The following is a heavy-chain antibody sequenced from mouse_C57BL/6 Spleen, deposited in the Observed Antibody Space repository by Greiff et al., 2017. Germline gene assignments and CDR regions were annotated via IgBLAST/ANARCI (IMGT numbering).Heavy chain of an antibody. D-gene: IGHD1-1*01. CDR2: IDPSDSYT. CDR3: ARSGSRYYGCRGGY. CDR1: GYTFTSYW. V-gene: IGHV1-50*01. Sequence: VQLQQPGAELVKPGASVKLSCKASGYTFTSYWMQWVKQRPGQGLEWIGEIDPSDSYTNYNQKFKGKATLTVDTSSSTAYMQLSSLTTEDAAVYYCARSGSRYYGCRGGYWGQGTTLTVSS. J-gene: IGHJ2*01.